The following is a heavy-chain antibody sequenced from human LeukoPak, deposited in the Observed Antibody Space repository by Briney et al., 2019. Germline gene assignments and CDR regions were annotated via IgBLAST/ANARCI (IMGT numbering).Heavy chain of an antibody. CDR2: IKSKTDGGTT. J-gene: IGHJ4*02. D-gene: IGHD3-22*01. Sequence: GGSLRLSCAASGFTFSNAWMSWVRQAPGKGLEWGGRIKSKTDGGTTDYAAPVKGRFTISRDDSKNTLYLQMNSLKTEDTAVYYCTTVRVGGITLFYWGQGTLVTVSS. CDR3: TTVRVGGITLFY. V-gene: IGHV3-15*01. CDR1: GFTFSNAW.